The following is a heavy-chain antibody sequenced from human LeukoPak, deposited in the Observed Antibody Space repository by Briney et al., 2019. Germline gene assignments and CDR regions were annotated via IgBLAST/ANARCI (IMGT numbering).Heavy chain of an antibody. Sequence: GGSLRLSCAASGFTFSSYSMNWVRQAPGKGLEWVSSISSSSSYIYYADSAKGRFTISRDNAKNSLYLQMSSLRAEDTAVYYCAKDRGIAVAGYFDYWGPGTLVTVSS. CDR3: AKDRGIAVAGYFDY. CDR1: GFTFSSYS. V-gene: IGHV3-21*01. CDR2: ISSSSSYI. D-gene: IGHD6-19*01. J-gene: IGHJ4*02.